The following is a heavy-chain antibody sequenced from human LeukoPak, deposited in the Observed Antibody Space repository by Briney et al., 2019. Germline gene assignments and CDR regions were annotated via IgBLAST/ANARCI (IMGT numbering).Heavy chain of an antibody. D-gene: IGHD3-3*01. Sequence: GSLKLSFSASGPPFNSYDLSWVRPAPGKGLDRASGITGSGGSAFYADSVKGRFTISRDNSKNTLYLQMNSLRAEDTAVYYCAKVSWSASDRHCWGQGTLVTVSS. CDR3: AKVSWSASDRHC. J-gene: IGHJ4*02. CDR1: GPPFNSYD. V-gene: IGHV3-23*01. CDR2: ITGSGGSA.